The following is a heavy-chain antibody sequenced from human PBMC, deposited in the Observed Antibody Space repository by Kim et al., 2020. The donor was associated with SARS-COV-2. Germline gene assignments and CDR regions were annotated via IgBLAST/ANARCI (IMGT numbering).Heavy chain of an antibody. D-gene: IGHD6-13*01. Sequence: TANCAQKFQGRVTITADESTSTAYMELSSLRSEDTAVYYCASEDSSSWYYWGQGTLVTVSS. V-gene: IGHV1-69*01. J-gene: IGHJ4*02. CDR3: ASEDSSSWYY. CDR2: TA.